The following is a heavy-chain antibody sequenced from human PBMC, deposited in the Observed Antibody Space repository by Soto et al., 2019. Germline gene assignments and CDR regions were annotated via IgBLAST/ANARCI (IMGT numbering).Heavy chain of an antibody. V-gene: IGHV4-30-4*01. J-gene: IGHJ4*02. D-gene: IGHD3-3*01. CDR1: GGSISSGDYY. Sequence: SETLSLTCTVSGGSISSGDYYWSWIRQPPGKGLEWIGYIYYSGSTYYNPSLKSRVTISVDTSKNQFSLKLSSATAADTAVYYCARGPRLRFLEWPPGNWGQGTLVTVSS. CDR3: ARGPRLRFLEWPPGN. CDR2: IYYSGST.